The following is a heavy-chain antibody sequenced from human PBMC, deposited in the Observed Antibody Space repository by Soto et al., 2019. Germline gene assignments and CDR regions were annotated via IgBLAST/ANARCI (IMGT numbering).Heavy chain of an antibody. J-gene: IGHJ4*02. CDR1: GYTFTSYG. CDR2: ISGYNNNK. Sequence: QIQLVQSGTEVREPGASVKVSCQASGYTFTSYGIIWVRQAPGQGLELMGWISGYNNNKNYAQKYQARVTMTTDTSTRTAYMDLSSLRSDDTAVYYCARVGAIAPAEGDYWGQGTLVTVSS. V-gene: IGHV1-18*01. D-gene: IGHD6-13*01. CDR3: ARVGAIAPAEGDY.